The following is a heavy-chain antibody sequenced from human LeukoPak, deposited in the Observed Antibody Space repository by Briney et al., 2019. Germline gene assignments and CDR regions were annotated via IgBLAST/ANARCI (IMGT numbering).Heavy chain of an antibody. CDR1: GFSFSDYA. Sequence: QTGGSLRLSCAASGFSFSDYAMTWVRQAPGKGLGWVSTISSGDGITYYADSVKGRFTISRDDSKNTLYLQMNSLRAEDTAIYYCAKRPGKAAAGPFDPWGQGTLVTVSS. D-gene: IGHD6-13*01. CDR2: ISSGDGIT. V-gene: IGHV3-23*01. J-gene: IGHJ5*02. CDR3: AKRPGKAAAGPFDP.